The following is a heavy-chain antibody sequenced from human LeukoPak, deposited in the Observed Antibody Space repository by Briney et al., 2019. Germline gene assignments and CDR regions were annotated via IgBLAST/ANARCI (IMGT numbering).Heavy chain of an antibody. CDR1: GFTFSNYA. J-gene: IGHJ5*02. V-gene: IGHV3-23*01. Sequence: GGSLRLSCAASGFTFSNYAMTWVRQAPGKGLEWVSGISGSGGSTYYADSVKGRFTISRDNSKNTLYLQLNSLRAEDTAVYYCAKTMRRDNWFDPWGQGTLVTDSS. CDR2: ISGSGGST. CDR3: AKTMRRDNWFDP. D-gene: IGHD3-3*01.